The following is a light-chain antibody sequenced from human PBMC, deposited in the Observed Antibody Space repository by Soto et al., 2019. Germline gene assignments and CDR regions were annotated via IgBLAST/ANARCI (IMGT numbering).Light chain of an antibody. CDR2: DAS. J-gene: IGKJ5*01. CDR1: QSISSY. CDR3: QQYESLPLT. Sequence: DVQMTQSPSSVSASVGDRVTITCRASQSISSYLNWYQQKPGKAPKLLIYDASDLETGVPSRFSGSGSGTGFTFTISSLQPEDFATYYCQQYESLPLTFGQGTRLEI. V-gene: IGKV1-33*01.